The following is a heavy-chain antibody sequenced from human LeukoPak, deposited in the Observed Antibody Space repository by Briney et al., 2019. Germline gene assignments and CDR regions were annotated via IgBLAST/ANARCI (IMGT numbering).Heavy chain of an antibody. CDR3: ARESGMATMEY. CDR2: IWYDGTNK. Sequence: GRSLRLSCAASGFTFSSCGMHWVRQAPGKGLEWVAVIWYDGTNKYYTDSVKGRFTISRDNSKNMLYVQMNSLRVEDTAVYYCARESGMATMEYWGQGTLVTVSS. CDR1: GFTFSSCG. J-gene: IGHJ4*02. D-gene: IGHD5-24*01. V-gene: IGHV3-33*01.